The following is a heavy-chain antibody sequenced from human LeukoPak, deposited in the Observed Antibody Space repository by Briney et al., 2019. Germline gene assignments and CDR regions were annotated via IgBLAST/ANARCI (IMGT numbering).Heavy chain of an antibody. V-gene: IGHV4-39*01. J-gene: IGHJ1*01. CDR1: GGSISSRSYY. CDR3: AKQDLASFEELFK. D-gene: IGHD3-10*01. CDR2: IYYSGST. Sequence: PSETLSLTCSVSGGSISSRSYYWGWIRQPPGKGLEWIGSIYYSGSTYYNPSLKSRVTISLDTFKNHFSLKLKSVTAADTAVYYCAKQDLASFEELFKWGQGTLVTVSS.